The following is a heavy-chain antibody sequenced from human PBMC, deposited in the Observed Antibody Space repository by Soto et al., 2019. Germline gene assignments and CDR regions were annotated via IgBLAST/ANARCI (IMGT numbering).Heavy chain of an antibody. D-gene: IGHD1-7*01. V-gene: IGHV4-31*02. Sequence: KPSETLSLTCTVSGGSISSGGYYWSWIRQHPGKGLEWIGYIYYSGSTYYNPSLKSRVTISVDTSKNQFSLKLSSVTAADTAVYYCARSGVTGTTVLWGQGTLVTVSS. CDR3: ARSGVTGTTVL. CDR1: GGSISSGGYY. CDR2: IYYSGST. J-gene: IGHJ4*02.